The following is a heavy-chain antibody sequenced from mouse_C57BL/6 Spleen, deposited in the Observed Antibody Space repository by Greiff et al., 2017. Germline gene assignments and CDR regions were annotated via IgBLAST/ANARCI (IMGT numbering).Heavy chain of an antibody. CDR2: IYPGSGST. CDR1: GYTFTSYW. J-gene: IGHJ4*01. Sequence: QVQLQQSGAELVKPGASVKMSCKASGYTFTSYWITWVKQRPGQGLEWIGDIYPGSGSTNYNEKFKSKATLTVDTSSSTAYMQLSSLTSEDSAVYYCARGDDYDEAMDYWGQGTSVTVSS. V-gene: IGHV1-55*01. D-gene: IGHD2-4*01. CDR3: ARGDDYDEAMDY.